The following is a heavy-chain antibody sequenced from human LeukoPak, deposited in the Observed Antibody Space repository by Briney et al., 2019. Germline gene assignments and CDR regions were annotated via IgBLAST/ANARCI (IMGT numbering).Heavy chain of an antibody. CDR1: GFTFSSYA. J-gene: IGHJ4*02. CDR3: TRGRGARPYFDY. Sequence: HPGGSLRLSCAASGFTFSSYAMNWVRQAPGKGLEWLSYITSSSSTIYYADSVKGRFTISRDNGKNSLYLQMNSLTDEDTAVYYCTRGRGARPYFDYWGQGTLVTVSS. CDR2: ITSSSSTI. V-gene: IGHV3-48*02.